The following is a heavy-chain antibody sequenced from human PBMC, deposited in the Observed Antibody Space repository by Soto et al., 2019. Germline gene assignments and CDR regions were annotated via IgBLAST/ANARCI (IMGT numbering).Heavy chain of an antibody. CDR2: IFASGST. Sequence: VQLQESGPGLVEPSQTLSLICSVSGASITSGGFHWNWVRQRPGKGLEWIGYIFASGSTYSTPSNDSRFSFAFDKSNNQASLRLISFTAANTAVSYCERDGEDYYYFAMDVWGQGTTVMVSS. J-gene: IGHJ6*02. CDR3: ERDGEDYYYFAMDV. D-gene: IGHD3-10*01. CDR1: GASITSGGFH. V-gene: IGHV4-31*03.